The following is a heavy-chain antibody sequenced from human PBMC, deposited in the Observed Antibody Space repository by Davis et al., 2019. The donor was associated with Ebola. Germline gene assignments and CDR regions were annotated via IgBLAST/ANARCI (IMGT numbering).Heavy chain of an antibody. V-gene: IGHV3-43*02. CDR3: AKDKEPYYDFWSGYNDY. J-gene: IGHJ4*02. CDR2: ISGDGGST. CDR1: GFTFDDYA. Sequence: GGSLRLSCAASGFTFDDYAMHWVRQAPGKGLEWVSLISGDGGSTYYADSVKGRFTISRDNSKTSLYLQMNSLRTEDTALYYCAKDKEPYYDFWSGYNDYWGQGTLVTVSS. D-gene: IGHD3-3*01.